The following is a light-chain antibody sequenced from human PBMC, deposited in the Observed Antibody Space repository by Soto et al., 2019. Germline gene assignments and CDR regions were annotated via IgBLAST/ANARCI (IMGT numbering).Light chain of an antibody. V-gene: IGLV2-14*01. Sequence: QSALTQPASVSGPPGQSITISCTGTSSDVGGYNYVSWYQQHPGKAPKLMIYDVSNRPSGVSNRFSGSKSGNTASLTISGLQAEDEADYYCSSYTSSSTGVFGTGTKVTVL. CDR3: SSYTSSSTGV. CDR1: SSDVGGYNY. CDR2: DVS. J-gene: IGLJ1*01.